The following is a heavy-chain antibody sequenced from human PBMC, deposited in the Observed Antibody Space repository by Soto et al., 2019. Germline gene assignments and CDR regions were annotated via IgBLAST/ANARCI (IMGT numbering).Heavy chain of an antibody. CDR1: GSITNHH. J-gene: IGHJ4*02. CDR3: AKVTHRGPIAVAGPLGS. CDR2: FNPSGLST. D-gene: IGHD6-19*01. Sequence: QVHLVQSGAEVKKPGASVNVSCQASGSITNHHMHXXRQAPGQGLEWMGIFNPSGLSTTYAQKFQGRVTITRDTSTSTVYMELSSLTSEDTAVYFCAKVTHRGPIAVAGPLGSWGQGTLVIVSS. V-gene: IGHV1-46*01.